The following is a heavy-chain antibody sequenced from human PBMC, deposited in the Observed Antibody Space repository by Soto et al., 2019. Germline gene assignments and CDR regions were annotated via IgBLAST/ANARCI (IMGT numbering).Heavy chain of an antibody. Sequence: SVKVSCKASGGTFSIYSISWVRQAPGQGLEWMGGIIPIFGTANYAQKFQGRVTITADESTSTAYMELSSLRSEDTAVYYCARAGILLRLGYFDLWGRGTLVTVPS. CDR2: IIPIFGTA. J-gene: IGHJ2*01. V-gene: IGHV1-69*13. CDR1: GGTFSIYS. D-gene: IGHD5-18*01. CDR3: ARAGILLRLGYFDL.